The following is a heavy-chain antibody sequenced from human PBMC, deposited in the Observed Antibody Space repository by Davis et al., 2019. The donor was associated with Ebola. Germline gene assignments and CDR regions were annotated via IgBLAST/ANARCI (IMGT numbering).Heavy chain of an antibody. Sequence: ASVTVSCKASVYTFTRHAMNWVRQAPGQGLEWTGWINTNTGNPTYAQRFTGRFVFSLDTSVSTAYLQISSLRAEDTAVYYCARASESGIDYWAQGTLVTVSS. J-gene: IGHJ4*02. CDR1: VYTFTRHA. D-gene: IGHD3-3*01. CDR2: INTNTGNP. CDR3: ARASESGIDY. V-gene: IGHV7-4-1*02.